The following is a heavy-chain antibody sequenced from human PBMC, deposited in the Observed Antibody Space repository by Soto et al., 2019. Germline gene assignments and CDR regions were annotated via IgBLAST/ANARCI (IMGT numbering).Heavy chain of an antibody. J-gene: IGHJ4*02. V-gene: IGHV1-69*13. CDR2: IIPIFGTA. D-gene: IGHD5-12*01. Sequence: SVKVSCKASGGTFSSYAISWVRQAPGQGLEWMGGIIPIFGTANYAQKFQGRVTITADESTSTAYMELSSLRSEDTAVYYCATYNVGGKVAKALKRDIVAYFDFWGQGTLVPVSS. CDR1: GGTFSSYA. CDR3: ATYNVGGKVAKALKRDIVAYFDF.